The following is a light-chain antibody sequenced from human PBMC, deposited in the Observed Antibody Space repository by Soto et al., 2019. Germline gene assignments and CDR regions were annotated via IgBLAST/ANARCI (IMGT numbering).Light chain of an antibody. CDR1: QGISSY. V-gene: IGKV1-9*01. Sequence: DIQLTQSPSFLSASVGDRVTITCRASQGISSYLAWYQQKPGKAPKLLIYAASTLQSGVPSRFSGSGSGTEFTLTISSLQPEDFATYYCQQLNSYPVGPGPKVDIK. J-gene: IGKJ3*01. CDR2: AAS. CDR3: QQLNSYP.